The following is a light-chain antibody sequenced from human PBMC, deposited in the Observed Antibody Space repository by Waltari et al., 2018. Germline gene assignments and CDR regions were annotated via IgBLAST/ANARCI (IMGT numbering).Light chain of an antibody. CDR1: SSNIGSKT. CDR3: AAWDDSLSGWV. J-gene: IGLJ3*02. V-gene: IGLV1-44*01. Sequence: QSVLTQPPSASGTPGQRVTISCSGSSSNIGSKTVNWYQQLPGTAPKLLIYRNNQRPSGVPDRFSGSKSGTSASLAISGLQAGDEAEYYCAAWDDSLSGWVFGGGTKLTVL. CDR2: RNN.